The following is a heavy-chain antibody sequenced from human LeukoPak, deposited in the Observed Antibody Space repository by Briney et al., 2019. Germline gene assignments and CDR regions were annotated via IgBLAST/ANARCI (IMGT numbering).Heavy chain of an antibody. CDR2: INPNSGGT. D-gene: IGHD3-3*01. CDR3: ARDLAIFGVVPDY. J-gene: IGHJ4*02. V-gene: IGHV1-2*02. CDR1: GYTFTGYY. Sequence: ASVKVSCKASGYTFTGYYMHWVRQAPGQGLEWMGWINPNSGGTNYAQKFQGRVTMTRDTSISTAYMELSRLRSDDTAVYYCARDLAIFGVVPDYWGQGTLVTVSS.